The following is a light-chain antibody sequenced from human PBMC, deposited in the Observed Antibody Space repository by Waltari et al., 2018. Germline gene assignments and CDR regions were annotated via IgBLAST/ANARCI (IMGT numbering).Light chain of an antibody. V-gene: IGKV1-9*01. J-gene: IGKJ5*01. CDR2: AAF. CDR1: QGISSY. CDR3: QQFNTYPLT. Sequence: IQLTQFPSSLSASVGDRVTITCRASQGISSYLAWYQQKPGNAPNLLIYAAFTLQSGVPSRFSGSGSGTDFTLTISSLQPEDFATYYCQQFNTYPLTFGQGTRLEIK.